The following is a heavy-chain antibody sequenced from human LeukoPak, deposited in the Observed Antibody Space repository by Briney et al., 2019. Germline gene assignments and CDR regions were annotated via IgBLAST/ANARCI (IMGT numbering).Heavy chain of an antibody. CDR1: GGSISSYY. J-gene: IGHJ4*02. CDR2: IYYSGST. Sequence: SGTLSLTCTVSGGSISSYYWSWIRQPPGKGLEWIGYIYYSGSTNYNPSLKSRVTISVDTSKNQFSLKLSSVTAADTAVYYCARGLGLNWSEYYFDYWGQGTLVTVSS. CDR3: ARGLGLNWSEYYFDY. V-gene: IGHV4-59*01. D-gene: IGHD1-1*01.